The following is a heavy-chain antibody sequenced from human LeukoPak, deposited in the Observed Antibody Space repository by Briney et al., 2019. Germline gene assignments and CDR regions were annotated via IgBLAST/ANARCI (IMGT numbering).Heavy chain of an antibody. D-gene: IGHD3-16*02. Sequence: PGGSLRLSCAASGFTFSDYWMTWVRQAPGKGLEWVANIKQDGSEKYYVDSVKGRFTISRDNAKNSLYLQMNSLRAEDTAVYYCARGEDYDYVWGSYHQQPFGYWGQGTLVTVSS. J-gene: IGHJ4*02. V-gene: IGHV3-7*01. CDR3: ARGEDYDYVWGSYHQQPFGY. CDR2: IKQDGSEK. CDR1: GFTFSDYW.